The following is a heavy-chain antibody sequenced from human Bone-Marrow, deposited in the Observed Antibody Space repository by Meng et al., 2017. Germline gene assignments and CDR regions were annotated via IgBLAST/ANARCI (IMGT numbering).Heavy chain of an antibody. D-gene: IGHD4-17*01. CDR1: GGSISSGGYY. CDR2: IYYSGST. J-gene: IGHJ6*02. Sequence: SETLSLTCTVSGGSISSGGYYWSWIRQPPGKGLEWIGYIYYSGSTYYNPSLKSRVTISVDTSKNQFSLKLSSVTAADTAVYYCARGKYGDYFYYYYYGMDVWGQGTTVTVSS. CDR3: ARGKYGDYFYYYYYGMDV. V-gene: IGHV4-31*03.